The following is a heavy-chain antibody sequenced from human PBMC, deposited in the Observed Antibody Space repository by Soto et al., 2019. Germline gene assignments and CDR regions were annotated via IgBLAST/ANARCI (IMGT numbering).Heavy chain of an antibody. D-gene: IGHD5-12*01. Sequence: ASVKVSCKASGYTFTGYYMHWVRQAPGQGLEWMGWINPNSGGTNYAQKFQGRVTMTRDTSISTAYMELSRLRSDYMAVYYCARDPGVCYEFLWHNWVNLWGQRTLVIVSS. CDR1: GYTFTGYY. CDR2: INPNSGGT. J-gene: IGHJ5*02. CDR3: ARDPGVCYEFLWHNWVNL. V-gene: IGHV1-2*02.